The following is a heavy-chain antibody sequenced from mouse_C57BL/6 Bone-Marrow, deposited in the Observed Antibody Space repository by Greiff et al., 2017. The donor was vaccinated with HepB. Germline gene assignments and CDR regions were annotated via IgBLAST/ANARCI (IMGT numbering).Heavy chain of an antibody. CDR3: ARDSSGLAGFAY. Sequence: VQLQQPGAELVKPGASVKMSCKASGYTFTRYWITWVKQRPGQGLEWIGDIYPGSGSTNYNEKFKSKATLTVDTSSSTAYMQLSSLTSEDSAVYYCARDSSGLAGFAYWGQGTLVTVSA. CDR2: IYPGSGST. D-gene: IGHD3-2*02. V-gene: IGHV1-55*01. J-gene: IGHJ3*01. CDR1: GYTFTRYW.